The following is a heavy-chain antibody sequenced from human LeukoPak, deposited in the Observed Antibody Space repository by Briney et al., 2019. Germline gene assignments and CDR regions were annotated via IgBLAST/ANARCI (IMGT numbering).Heavy chain of an antibody. V-gene: IGHV4-34*01. CDR2: INHSGST. Sequence: SETLSLTCAVYGGSFSGYYWSWIRQPPGKGLEWIGEINHSGSTNYNPSLKSRVTISVDTSKNQFSLKLSSVTAADTAVYYCARRQWGVATIRQSIDYWGHGTLVTVSS. J-gene: IGHJ4*01. CDR1: GGSFSGYY. CDR3: ARRQWGVATIRQSIDY. D-gene: IGHD5-12*01.